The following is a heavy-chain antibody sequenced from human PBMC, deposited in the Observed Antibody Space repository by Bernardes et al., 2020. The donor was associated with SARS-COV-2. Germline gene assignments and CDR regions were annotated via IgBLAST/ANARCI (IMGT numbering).Heavy chain of an antibody. Sequence: SETLSLTCAVYGGSLSDYYWSWIRQPPGKGLEWIGEINHSGSTNYNPSLKSRVTISVDTSKNPFFLKLTSVTAADTAVYYCARDGPQRPTAGTFDYWGQGTLVTVSP. V-gene: IGHV4-34*01. CDR1: GGSLSDYY. CDR2: INHSGST. J-gene: IGHJ4*02. CDR3: ARDGPQRPTAGTFDY. D-gene: IGHD6-13*01.